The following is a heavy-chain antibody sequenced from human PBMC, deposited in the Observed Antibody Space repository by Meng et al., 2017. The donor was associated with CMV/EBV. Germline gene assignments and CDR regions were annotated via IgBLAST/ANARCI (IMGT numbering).Heavy chain of an antibody. J-gene: IGHJ4*02. CDR2: IRYDGSNK. CDR1: GFTFSSYG. D-gene: IGHD2-8*01. CDR3: ANGNGHLGV. V-gene: IGHV3-30*02. Sequence: GASLKISCAASGFTFSSYGMHWVRQAPGKGLEWVAFIRYDGSNKYYVDCVKGRFTISRDNSKNTLYLQMNSLRAEDTAVYYCANGNGHLGVWGQGTLVTVSS.